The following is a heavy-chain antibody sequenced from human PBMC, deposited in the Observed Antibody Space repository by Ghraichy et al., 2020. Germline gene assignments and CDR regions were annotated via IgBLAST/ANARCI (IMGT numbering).Heavy chain of an antibody. J-gene: IGHJ3*02. CDR1: GITVITNY. V-gene: IGHV3-66*01. CDR3: ATFVSGRPYDAFDI. CDR2: IYNGGST. D-gene: IGHD3-10*01. Sequence: GESLNISCAASGITVITNYMSWVRQAPGKGLEWVSVIYNGGSTYYADSVKGRFTISRDNSKNTLYLQVSSLRAEDTAVYYCATFVSGRPYDAFDIWGQGTMVTVSS.